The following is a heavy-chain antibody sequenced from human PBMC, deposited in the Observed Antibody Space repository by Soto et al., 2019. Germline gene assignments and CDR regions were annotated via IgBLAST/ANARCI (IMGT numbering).Heavy chain of an antibody. V-gene: IGHV5-51*01. CDR3: ARRDISVYHDD. CDR1: RYTFTNLW. Sequence: XESLKISFKAARYTFTNLWIGWVRQSPGKGLDWMRIIHPADSDTRYSPSLEGHITMSADKSISTAYLQWTSLRASDNAMYYCARRDISVYHDDWGQGTLVTVSS. D-gene: IGHD6-19*01. J-gene: IGHJ4*02. CDR2: IHPADSDT.